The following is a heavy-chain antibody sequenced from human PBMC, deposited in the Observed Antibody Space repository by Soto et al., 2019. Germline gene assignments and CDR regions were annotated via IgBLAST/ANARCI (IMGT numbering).Heavy chain of an antibody. CDR2: IYDTGNT. J-gene: IGHJ3*02. V-gene: IGHV4-31*03. CDR1: GGSIGSGGYY. Sequence: PSETLSLTCTVSGGSIGSGGYYWSWIRQHPGEGLEWIGCIYDTGNTYYNPSLKSRVSISLDTSNNHFSLRLNSVTAADPAVYYCATDTSGFDAYDIWGQGTLVT. CDR3: ATDTSGFDAYDI. D-gene: IGHD5-12*01.